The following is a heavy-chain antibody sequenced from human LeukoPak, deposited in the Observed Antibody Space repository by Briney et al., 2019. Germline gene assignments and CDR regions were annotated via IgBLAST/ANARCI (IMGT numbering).Heavy chain of an antibody. V-gene: IGHV5-51*01. Sequence: GESLKISCKGSGYSFTSYWIGWVRQMPGKGLEWMGIIYPGDSDTRYSPSFQGQVTISADKSISTAYLQWSSLKASDTAMYYCARQIDRPYYYDSSGYYRLNYYGMDVWGQGTTVNVSS. D-gene: IGHD3-22*01. CDR2: IYPGDSDT. CDR1: GYSFTSYW. J-gene: IGHJ6*02. CDR3: ARQIDRPYYYDSSGYYRLNYYGMDV.